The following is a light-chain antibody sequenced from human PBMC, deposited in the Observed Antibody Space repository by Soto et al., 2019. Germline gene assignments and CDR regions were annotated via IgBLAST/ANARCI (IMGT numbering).Light chain of an antibody. CDR2: APS. CDR1: QGISNY. J-gene: IGKJ1*01. V-gene: IGKV1-27*01. Sequence: DIQMTQSPSSLSASVGDRVTITCRASQGISNYLAWYQQKPGTVPKLLISAPSTLQTGVPSRFSGGGSGTYLTRTISSLQPEDVSTYYCQKYNSAPWTFGRGTKVDIK. CDR3: QKYNSAPWT.